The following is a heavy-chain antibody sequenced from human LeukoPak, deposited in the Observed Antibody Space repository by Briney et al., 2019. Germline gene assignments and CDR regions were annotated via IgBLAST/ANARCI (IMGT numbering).Heavy chain of an antibody. Sequence: ASVKVSCKASGYTFTGYYMHWVRQAPGQGLEWMGWINPNSGGTNYAQKFQGRVTMTRDTSTSTVYMELSSLRSEDAAVYYCARTLSDSGLSYWGQGTLVTVSS. CDR3: ARTLSDSGLSY. J-gene: IGHJ4*02. V-gene: IGHV1-2*02. CDR2: INPNSGGT. D-gene: IGHD3/OR15-3a*01. CDR1: GYTFTGYY.